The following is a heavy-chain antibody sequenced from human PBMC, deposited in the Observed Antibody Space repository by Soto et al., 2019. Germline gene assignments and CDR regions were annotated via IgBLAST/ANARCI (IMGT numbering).Heavy chain of an antibody. D-gene: IGHD5-12*01. V-gene: IGHV3-30*18. J-gene: IGHJ4*02. CDR2: ISYDGSNK. CDR3: AKDRQLRVDY. CDR1: GFTFSSYG. Sequence: QVQLVESGGGVVQPGRSLRLSCVASGFTFSSYGMHWVRQAPGKGLEWVAVISYDGSNKYYADSVKGRFTISRDNSKNTLYLQMNSLRAEDTAVYYCAKDRQLRVDYWGQGTLVTVSS.